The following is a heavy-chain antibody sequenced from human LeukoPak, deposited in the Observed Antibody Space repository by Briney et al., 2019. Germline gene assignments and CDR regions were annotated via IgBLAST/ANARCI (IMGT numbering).Heavy chain of an antibody. CDR1: GFTFDDYA. CDR3: AKDSLRYYDSGGSTYYFDY. Sequence: GRSLRLSCAASGFTFDDYAMHWVRQAPGKGLEWVSGISWNSGSIGYADSVKGRFTISRDNAKNSLYLQMNSLRAEDMALYYCAKDSLRYYDSGGSTYYFDYWGQGTLVTVSS. CDR2: ISWNSGSI. D-gene: IGHD3-22*01. J-gene: IGHJ4*02. V-gene: IGHV3-9*03.